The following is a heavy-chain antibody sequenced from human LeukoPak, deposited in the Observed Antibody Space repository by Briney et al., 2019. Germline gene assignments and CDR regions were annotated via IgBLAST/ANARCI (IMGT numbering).Heavy chain of an antibody. V-gene: IGHV1-46*01. CDR3: ASNPTLHYYDSSGYYSYWFDP. Sequence: GASVKVSCKASGYIFTSYYIHWVRQAPGQGLEWMGVINPSGDTTTYAQKFQGRVTMTRDMSTSTVYMELSSLRSDDTAVYYCASNPTLHYYDSSGYYSYWFDPWGQGTLVTVSS. J-gene: IGHJ5*02. CDR2: INPSGDTT. D-gene: IGHD3-22*01. CDR1: GYIFTSYY.